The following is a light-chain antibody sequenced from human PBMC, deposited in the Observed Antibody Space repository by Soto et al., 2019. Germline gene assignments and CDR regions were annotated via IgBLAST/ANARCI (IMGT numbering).Light chain of an antibody. J-gene: IGKJ1*01. Sequence: DIQMTQSPSTLSATAGDRVTITCRASQSISSWLAWYQQKPGKAPKLLIYDASNLQSGVPPRFSGSGSGTDFTLAISSLQPEDSATYYCLQDINYPWTFGQGTKVDIK. CDR1: QSISSW. V-gene: IGKV1-5*01. CDR2: DAS. CDR3: LQDINYPWT.